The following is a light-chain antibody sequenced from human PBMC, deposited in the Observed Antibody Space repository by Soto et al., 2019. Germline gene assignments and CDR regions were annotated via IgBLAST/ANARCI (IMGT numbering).Light chain of an antibody. CDR2: DVS. J-gene: IGLJ1*01. Sequence: QSVLTQPASVSGSPGQSITISCTGTSSDVGGFNSVSWYQQYPDKAPKLMIYDVSNRPSGVSNRFSGSKSGNTASLTISGLQAEDEADYYCSSYTSSSNPYVFGTGTKVTVL. V-gene: IGLV2-14*01. CDR3: SSYTSSSNPYV. CDR1: SSDVGGFNS.